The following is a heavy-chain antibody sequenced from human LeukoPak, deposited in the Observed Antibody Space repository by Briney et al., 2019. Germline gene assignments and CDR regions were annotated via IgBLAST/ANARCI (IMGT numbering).Heavy chain of an antibody. J-gene: IGHJ4*02. D-gene: IGHD3-10*01. CDR1: GFSFSSFG. V-gene: IGHV3-30*18. CDR3: AKGQWFGELLPFDY. Sequence: GRSLRLSCAASGFSFSSFGMHWVRQAPGKGLEWVAVISHDGSNKNYADSVKGRFTMSRDNSENTVYLQMNSLRGEDTAVYYCAKGQWFGELLPFDYWSQGALVSVSS. CDR2: ISHDGSNK.